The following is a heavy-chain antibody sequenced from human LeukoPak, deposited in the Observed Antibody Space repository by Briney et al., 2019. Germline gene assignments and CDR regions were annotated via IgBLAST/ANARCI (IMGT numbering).Heavy chain of an antibody. CDR3: ARATYYYGSGSYYDLDY. V-gene: IGHV3-30-3*01. Sequence: GGSLRLSCAASGFTFSSYAMHWVRQAPGKGLEWVAVISYDGSNKYYADSVKGRFTISRDNSKNTLYLQMNSLRAEDTAVYYCARATYYYGSGSYYDLDYWGQGTLVTVS. CDR2: ISYDGSNK. J-gene: IGHJ4*02. D-gene: IGHD3-10*01. CDR1: GFTFSSYA.